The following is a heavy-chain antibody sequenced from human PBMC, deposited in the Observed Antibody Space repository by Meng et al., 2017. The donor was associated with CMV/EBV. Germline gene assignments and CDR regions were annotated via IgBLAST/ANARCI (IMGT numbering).Heavy chain of an antibody. CDR3: ARALGVRGVPNWFDP. Sequence: SGYTFTSYYMHWVRQAPGQGLEWMGIINPSGGSTSYAQKFQGRVAMTRDTSTSTVYMELSSLRSEDTAVYYCARALGVRGVPNWFDPWGQGTLVTVSS. D-gene: IGHD3-10*01. CDR2: INPSGGST. J-gene: IGHJ5*02. V-gene: IGHV1-46*01. CDR1: GYTFTSYY.